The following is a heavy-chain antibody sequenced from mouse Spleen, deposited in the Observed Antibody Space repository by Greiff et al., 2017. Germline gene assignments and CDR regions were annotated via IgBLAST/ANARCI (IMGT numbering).Heavy chain of an antibody. CDR3: AREVRNWYFDV. V-gene: IGHV1-82*01. J-gene: IGHJ1*01. Sequence: QVQLKQSGPELVKPGASVKISCKASGYAFSSSWMNWVKQRPGKGLEWIGRIYPGDGDTNYNGKFKGKATLTADKSSSTAYMQLSSLTSEDSAVYFCAREVRNWYFDVWGAGTTVTVSS. D-gene: IGHD2-14*01. CDR1: GYAFSSSW. CDR2: IYPGDGDT.